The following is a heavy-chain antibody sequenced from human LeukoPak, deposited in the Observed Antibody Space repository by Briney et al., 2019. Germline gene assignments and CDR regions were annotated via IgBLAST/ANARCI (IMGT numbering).Heavy chain of an antibody. V-gene: IGHV3-74*01. D-gene: IGHD1-26*01. CDR1: GFTFSSHL. J-gene: IGHJ4*02. CDR2: ISSDGTYT. Sequence: GRSLRLSCAASGFTFSSHLMHWVRQAPGKGLVWVSRISSDGTYTNYADSVRGRFTISRDNAKNTLYLQMNSLRAEDTAVYYCARGPGSSGSYYVGDFWGQGTLVTVSS. CDR3: ARGPGSSGSYYVGDF.